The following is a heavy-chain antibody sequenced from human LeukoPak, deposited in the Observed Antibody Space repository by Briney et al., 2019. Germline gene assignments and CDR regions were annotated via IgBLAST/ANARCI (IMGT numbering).Heavy chain of an antibody. J-gene: IGHJ4*02. CDR3: GRDMDSSPYYFDY. CDR2: ISWNGGSI. CDR1: GFTLDDYA. V-gene: IGHV3-9*01. D-gene: IGHD6-13*01. Sequence: PGGSLRLSCAASGFTLDDYAMHWVRQAPGKGLEWVSGISWNGGSIGYADSVKGRFTISRDNAKNSLYLQMNSLRAEDTALYYCGRDMDSSPYYFDYLGQGTLVTVSS.